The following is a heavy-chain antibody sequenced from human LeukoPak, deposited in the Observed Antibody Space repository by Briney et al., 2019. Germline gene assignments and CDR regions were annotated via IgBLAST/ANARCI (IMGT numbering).Heavy chain of an antibody. CDR2: INEGGSST. CDR3: TRDTFGARDS. CDR1: GYPFSSYW. D-gene: IGHD3-10*01. V-gene: IGHV3-74*01. J-gene: IGHJ4*02. Sequence: SGGPLSLSCAGSGYPFSSYWMHWVRQVPGKGLVWVSRINEGGSSTSYAESVRGRFTISRDNAKNTLYLQTNSLRAEDTAVYYCTRDTFGARDSWGQGTLVTVSS.